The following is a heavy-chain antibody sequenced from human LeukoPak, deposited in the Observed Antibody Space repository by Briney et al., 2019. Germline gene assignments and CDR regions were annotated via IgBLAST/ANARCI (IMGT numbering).Heavy chain of an antibody. Sequence: ASVKVSCKASGGTFSSYAISWVRQAPGQGLEWMGGIIPIFGTANYAQKFQGRVAITADESTSTAYMELSSLRSEDTAVYYCARFVTTSHYFDYWGQGTLSPSPQ. CDR2: IIPIFGTA. CDR1: GGTFSSYA. D-gene: IGHD4-11*01. J-gene: IGHJ4*02. V-gene: IGHV1-69*01. CDR3: ARFVTTSHYFDY.